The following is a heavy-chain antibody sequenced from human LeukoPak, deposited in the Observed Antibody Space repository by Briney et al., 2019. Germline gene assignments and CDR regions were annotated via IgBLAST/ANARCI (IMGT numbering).Heavy chain of an antibody. J-gene: IGHJ4*02. D-gene: IGHD7-27*01. V-gene: IGHV4-39*07. CDR1: GGSISSSSYY. CDR2: TYYSGST. CDR3: ARDTINWGVDY. Sequence: SETLSLTCTVSGGSISSSSYYWGWIRQPPGKGLEWIGSTYYSGSTYYNPSLKSLVTISVDTSKNQFSLKLSSVTAADTAVYYCARDTINWGVDYWGQGTLVTVSS.